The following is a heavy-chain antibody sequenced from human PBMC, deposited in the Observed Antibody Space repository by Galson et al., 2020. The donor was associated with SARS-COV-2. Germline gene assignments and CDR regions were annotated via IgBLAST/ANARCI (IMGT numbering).Heavy chain of an antibody. CDR2: IYYSGST. CDR3: ARVQAGCGVVIVYWYFDL. J-gene: IGHJ2*01. D-gene: IGHD3-3*01. CDR1: GGSISSYY. Sequence: SETLSLTCTVSGGSISSYYWSWIRQPPGKGLEWIGYIYYSGSTNYNPSLKRRVTISVDTSKNQFSLKLSSVTAADTAVYYCARVQAGCGVVIVYWYFDLWGAPWSLSPQ. V-gene: IGHV4-59*01.